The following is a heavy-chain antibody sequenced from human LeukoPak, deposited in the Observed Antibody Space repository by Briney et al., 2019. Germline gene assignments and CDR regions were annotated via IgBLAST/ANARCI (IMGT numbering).Heavy chain of an antibody. V-gene: IGHV3-21*01. CDR3: ARAMAWSDIVVVVAASYYYYGMDV. Sequence: GGPLRLSCAASGFTFSSYSMNWVRQAPGKGLEWVSSISSSSSYIYYADSVKGRFTISRDSAKNSLYLQMNSLRAEDTAVYYCARAMAWSDIVVVVAASYYYYGMDVWGQGTTVTVSS. CDR2: ISSSSSYI. J-gene: IGHJ6*02. D-gene: IGHD2-15*01. CDR1: GFTFSSYS.